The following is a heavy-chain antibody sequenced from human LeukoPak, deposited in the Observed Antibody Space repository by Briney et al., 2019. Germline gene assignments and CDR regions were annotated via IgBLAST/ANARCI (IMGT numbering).Heavy chain of an antibody. Sequence: GASVKVSCKASGYTFTSYAMHWVRQAPGQRLEWMGWINAGNGNTKYSQKFQGRVTITRDTSASTAYMDLSSLRSEDTAVYYCAILDAHDAFDIWGQGTMVTVSS. V-gene: IGHV1-3*01. J-gene: IGHJ3*02. CDR2: INAGNGNT. CDR3: AILDAHDAFDI. CDR1: GYTFTSYA.